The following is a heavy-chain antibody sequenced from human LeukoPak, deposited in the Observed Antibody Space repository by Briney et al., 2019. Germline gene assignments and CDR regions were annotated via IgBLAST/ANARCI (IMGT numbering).Heavy chain of an antibody. CDR2: IYYSGST. D-gene: IGHD2-15*01. CDR1: GGSISSGGYS. Sequence: SETLSLTCAVSGGSISSGGYSWSWIRQPPGKGLEWIGYIYYSGSTYYNPSLKSRVTISVDTSKNQFSLKLSSVTAADTAVYYCARDRVVVVAAKNSPDWYFDLWGRGTLVTVSS. V-gene: IGHV4-31*11. CDR3: ARDRVVVVAAKNSPDWYFDL. J-gene: IGHJ2*01.